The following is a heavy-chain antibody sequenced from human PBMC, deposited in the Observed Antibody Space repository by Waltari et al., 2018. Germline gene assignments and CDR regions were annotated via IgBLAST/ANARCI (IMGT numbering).Heavy chain of an antibody. Sequence: QVQLVQSGAEVKKPGASVKVSCKASGYTFTGHYMHWVRQAPGQGLEWMGWINPNSGGTNYAQKFQGRVTMTRDTSISTAYMELSRLRSDDTAVYYCARSAGSTSFHLSGSSGWLGDAFDIWGQGTMVTISS. V-gene: IGHV1-2*02. CDR2: INPNSGGT. D-gene: IGHD2-2*01. CDR1: GYTFTGHY. J-gene: IGHJ3*02. CDR3: ARSAGSTSFHLSGSSGWLGDAFDI.